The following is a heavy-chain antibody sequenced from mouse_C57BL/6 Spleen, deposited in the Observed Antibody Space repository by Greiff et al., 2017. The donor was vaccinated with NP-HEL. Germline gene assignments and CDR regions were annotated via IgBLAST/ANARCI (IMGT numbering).Heavy chain of an antibody. CDR2: IYPSDSET. V-gene: IGHV1-61*01. J-gene: IGHJ2*01. CDR3: AREGLLRSYYFDY. Sequence: QVQLQQPGAELVRPGSSVKLSCKASGYTFTSYWMDWVKQRPGQGLEWIGNIYPSDSETHYNQKFKDKATLTVDKSSSTAYMQLSSLTSEDSAVYYCAREGLLRSYYFDYWGQGTTLTVSS. D-gene: IGHD1-1*01. CDR1: GYTFTSYW.